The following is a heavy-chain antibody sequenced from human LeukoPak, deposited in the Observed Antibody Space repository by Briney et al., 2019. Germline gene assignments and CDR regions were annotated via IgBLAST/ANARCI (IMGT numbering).Heavy chain of an antibody. V-gene: IGHV3-21*01. CDR2: ISSGSSYI. Sequence: GGSLRLSCTASGFTLSTYRSNWVRHPPGTGLEWVSPISSGSSYIYYADSAKGGFTISRDNVKNSLYLHMNSLRAEDRAVYYCARGRHSSYLYDPIDSWGQGTLVTVSS. J-gene: IGHJ4*02. D-gene: IGHD3-22*01. CDR1: GFTLSTYR. CDR3: ARGRHSSYLYDPIDS.